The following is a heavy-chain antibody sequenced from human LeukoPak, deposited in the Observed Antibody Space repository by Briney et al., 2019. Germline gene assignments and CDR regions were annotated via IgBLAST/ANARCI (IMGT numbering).Heavy chain of an antibody. CDR3: ARDGTYCSSTSCYYYYYYYMDV. D-gene: IGHD2-2*01. Sequence: GASVKVSCKASGGTFSSYAISWVQQAPGQGLEWMGGIIPIFGTANYAQRFQGRVTITADESTSTAYMELSSLRSEDTAVYYCARDGTYCSSTSCYYYYYYYMDVWGKGTTVTVSS. V-gene: IGHV1-69*13. CDR2: IIPIFGTA. J-gene: IGHJ6*03. CDR1: GGTFSSYA.